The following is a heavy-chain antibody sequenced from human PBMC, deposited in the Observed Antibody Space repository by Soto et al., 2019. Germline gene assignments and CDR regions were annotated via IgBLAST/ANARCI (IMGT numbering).Heavy chain of an antibody. CDR1: GGSISSGDYY. V-gene: IGHV4-30-4*01. J-gene: IGHJ6*02. CDR2: IYYSGST. CDR3: ARGGVTFFGVVIDPAPDYYYYYGMDV. D-gene: IGHD3-3*01. Sequence: SSETLSLTCTVSGGSISSGDYYWSWIRQPPGKGLEWIGYIYYSGSTYYNPSLKSRVTISVDTSKNQFSLKLSSVTAADTAVYYCARGGVTFFGVVIDPAPDYYYYYGMDVGGQGTRVTVSS.